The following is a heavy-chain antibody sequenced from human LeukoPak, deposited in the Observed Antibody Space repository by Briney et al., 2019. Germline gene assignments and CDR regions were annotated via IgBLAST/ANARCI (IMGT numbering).Heavy chain of an antibody. CDR3: ARARYCSSTSCYPGDI. CDR2: INPNSGGT. D-gene: IGHD2-2*01. CDR1: GYTFTGYY. V-gene: IGHV1-2*02. J-gene: IGHJ3*02. Sequence: ASVKASCKASGYTFTGYYMHWVRQAPGQGLEWMGWINPNSGGTNYAQKFQGRVTMTRDTSISTAYMELSRLRSDDTAVYYCARARYCSSTSCYPGDIWGQGTMVTVSS.